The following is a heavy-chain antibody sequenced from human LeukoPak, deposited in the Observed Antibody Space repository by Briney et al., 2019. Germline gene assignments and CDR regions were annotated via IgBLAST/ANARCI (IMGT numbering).Heavy chain of an antibody. CDR3: ARAIVAVTTPNGAFDI. CDR2: MNPNTGNS. J-gene: IGHJ3*02. D-gene: IGHD4-11*01. V-gene: IGHV1-8*01. CDR1: GYIFTNYD. Sequence: ASVKVSCKASGYIFTNYDINWVRQATGQGLEWMGWMNPNTGNSGYAQKFQGRVTMTRNTSISTAYMELSSLKSEDSAVYYCARAIVAVTTPNGAFDIWGQGTMVTVSS.